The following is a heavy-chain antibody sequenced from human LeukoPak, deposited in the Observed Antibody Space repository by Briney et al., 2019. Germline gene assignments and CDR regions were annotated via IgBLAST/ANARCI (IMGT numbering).Heavy chain of an antibody. CDR1: GFTFSSYA. J-gene: IGHJ3*02. CDR2: ISYDGSNK. Sequence: GGSLRLSCAASGFTFSSYAMHWVRQAPGKGLEWVAVISYDGSNKYYADSVKGRFTISRDNSKNTLYLQMNSLRAEDTAVYYCAKGSTAMGWNIWGQGTMVTVSS. V-gene: IGHV3-30-3*01. D-gene: IGHD5-18*01. CDR3: AKGSTAMGWNI.